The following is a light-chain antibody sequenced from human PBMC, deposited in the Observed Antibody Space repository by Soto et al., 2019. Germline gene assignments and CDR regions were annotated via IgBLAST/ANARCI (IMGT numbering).Light chain of an antibody. V-gene: IGLV2-14*01. CDR3: SSYTSSNTPWV. J-gene: IGLJ3*02. Sequence: QSALTQPASVSGSPGQSITISCTGTSSDVGGYNYVSWYQHHPGKAPKFMIYEVSNRPSGVSNRFSGSKSGNTASLTISGLQAEDEADYYCSSYTSSNTPWVFGGGTKVTVL. CDR1: SSDVGGYNY. CDR2: EVS.